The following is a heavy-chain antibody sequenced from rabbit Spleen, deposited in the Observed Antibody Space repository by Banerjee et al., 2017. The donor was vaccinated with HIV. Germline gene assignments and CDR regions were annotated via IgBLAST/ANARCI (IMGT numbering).Heavy chain of an antibody. CDR3: ARARDTYDDVGDYARLDL. Sequence: QSLEESGGGLVQPGASLTLTCTASGFDFTSDYMTWVRQAPGKGLEWIGLIYTAGGSTDYASWVNGRFTISSDNAQNTVHLQVNSLTAADTATYFCARARDTYDDVGDYARLDLWGPGTLVTVS. CDR2: IYTAGGST. J-gene: IGHJ6*01. D-gene: IGHD2-1*01. V-gene: IGHV1S7*01. CDR1: GFDFTSDY.